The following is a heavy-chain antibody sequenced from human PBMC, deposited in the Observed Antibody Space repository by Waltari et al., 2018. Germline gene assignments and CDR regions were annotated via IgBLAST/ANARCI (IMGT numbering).Heavy chain of an antibody. J-gene: IGHJ4*02. Sequence: QVQLVESGGGVVQSGGSLRLSCAASGFPFSSYGMHWVRQAPGKGLEWVAFIRNDESNKYYGDSVQGRFTISRDTSKNTLYLQMDSLRVEDTAVYYCAKDSLWGTLDYWGQGTLVTVSS. CDR3: AKDSLWGTLDY. CDR1: GFPFSSYG. CDR2: IRNDESNK. V-gene: IGHV3-30*02. D-gene: IGHD3-16*01.